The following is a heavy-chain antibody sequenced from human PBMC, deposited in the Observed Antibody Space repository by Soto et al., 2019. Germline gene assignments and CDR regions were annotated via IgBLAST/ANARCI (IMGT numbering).Heavy chain of an antibody. D-gene: IGHD1-26*01. V-gene: IGHV1-18*04. CDR3: ARVRIVGAREIDF. CDR2: ISGYNGDI. J-gene: IGHJ4*02. Sequence: VNRFKLGGGLKKPGPSVKVSFKASGYTFNRNVITGVRQAPGQGLEWMGWISGYNGDINYEQKFQGRVTLSSDTLTSTVYLELKSLRFDDTAVYYCARVRIVGAREIDFWGQGTLVTVSS. CDR1: GYTFNRNV.